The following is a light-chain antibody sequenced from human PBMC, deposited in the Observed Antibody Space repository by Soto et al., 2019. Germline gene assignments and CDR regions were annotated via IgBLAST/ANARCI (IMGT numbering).Light chain of an antibody. V-gene: IGKV2-30*01. CDR2: KVS. J-gene: IGKJ1*01. Sequence: DVVMTQSPLSLPVTLGQPASISCRSSQSLVYSDGNTYLNWFQRRPGQSPRRLIYKVSIRDSGVTHRFSGSGSGTDFTLKISRVEAEHVGIYYYMQGTHWPPTFGQGTKVEIK. CDR1: QSLVYSDGNTY. CDR3: MQGTHWPPT.